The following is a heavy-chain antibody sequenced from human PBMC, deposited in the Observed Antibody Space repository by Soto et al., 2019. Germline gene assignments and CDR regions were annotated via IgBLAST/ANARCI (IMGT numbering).Heavy chain of an antibody. CDR1: GYAFTSYW. Sequence: GESLKISCKGSGYAFTSYWIAWVRQMPGKGLEWMGIIYPGDSDTRYSPSFQGQVTISADKSITAAYLQWSSLKASDTAMYYCARGYCTTTICDPWFDPWGQGTLVTVSS. CDR3: ARGYCTTTICDPWFDP. D-gene: IGHD2-2*01. CDR2: IYPGDSDT. J-gene: IGHJ5*02. V-gene: IGHV5-51*01.